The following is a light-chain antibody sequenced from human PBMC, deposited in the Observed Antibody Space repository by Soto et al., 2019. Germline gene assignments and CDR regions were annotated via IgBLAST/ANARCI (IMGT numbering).Light chain of an antibody. CDR1: QTISSY. Sequence: DIQMTQSPSSLSASVGDRVTITCRASQTISSYLNWYQQKPGKAAKLLIYAASSLQSGVPSRFSGSGSGIDFTLTISSLQPEDFAIYYCQQSYNTPQYTFGQGTRLEI. CDR3: QQSYNTPQYT. J-gene: IGKJ5*01. CDR2: AAS. V-gene: IGKV1-39*01.